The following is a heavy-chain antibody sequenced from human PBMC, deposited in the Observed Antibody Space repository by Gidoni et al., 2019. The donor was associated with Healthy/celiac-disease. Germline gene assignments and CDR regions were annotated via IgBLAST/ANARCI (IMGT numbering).Heavy chain of an antibody. D-gene: IGHD6-6*01. CDR1: GVTFRSDA. J-gene: IGHJ5*02. V-gene: IGHV3-23*01. Sequence: EVQLLESGGGLVQPGGSLRLSCAASGVTFRSDAMSWVRQAPGKGLEWVSAISGSGCSTYYADSVKGRFTISRDNSKNTLYLQMNSLRAEDTAVYYCAKASRARYSSSPRSYNWFDPWGQGTLVTVSS. CDR2: ISGSGCST. CDR3: AKASRARYSSSPRSYNWFDP.